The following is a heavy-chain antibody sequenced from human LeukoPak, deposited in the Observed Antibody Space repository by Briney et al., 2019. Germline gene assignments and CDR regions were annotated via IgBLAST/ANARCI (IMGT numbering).Heavy chain of an antibody. D-gene: IGHD6-13*01. J-gene: IGHJ4*02. CDR1: GFTFSTYW. CDR2: IGSDGSDT. V-gene: IGHV3-74*01. CDR3: VRDSTVGAAYFDL. Sequence: GGSLRLSCAASGFTFSTYWVHWVRQAPGKGLMWVSRIGSDGSDTIYADSVKGRFTISRDNSKKTLSLQMTTLRPDDTAVYYCVRDSTVGAAYFDLWGQGALVAVSS.